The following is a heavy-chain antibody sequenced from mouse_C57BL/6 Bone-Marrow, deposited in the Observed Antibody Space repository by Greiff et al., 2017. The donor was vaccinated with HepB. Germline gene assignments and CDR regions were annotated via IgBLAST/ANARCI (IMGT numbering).Heavy chain of an antibody. CDR3: ARLGGITTVVAFDY. J-gene: IGHJ2*01. D-gene: IGHD1-1*01. V-gene: IGHV1-81*01. CDR1: GYTFTSYG. Sequence: VKLMESGAELARPGASVKLSCKASGYTFTSYGISWVKQRTGQGLEWIGEIYPRSGNTYYNEKFKGKATLTADKSSSTAYMELRSLTSEDSAVYFCARLGGITTVVAFDYWGQGTTLTVSS. CDR2: IYPRSGNT.